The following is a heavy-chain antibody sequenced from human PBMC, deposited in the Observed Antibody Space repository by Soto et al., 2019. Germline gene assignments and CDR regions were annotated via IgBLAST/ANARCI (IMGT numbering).Heavy chain of an antibody. CDR2: INGEGTYT. CDR1: GFTFNNYW. V-gene: IGHV3-74*01. J-gene: IGHJ4*02. D-gene: IGHD1-20*01. Sequence: GGSLRLSCAASGFTFNNYWMHWVRQAPGKGLVCVSHINGEGTYTAYADSVKGRFTISRDNAKNTLYLQMEGLGAEDTAVYSCVRGSLGTSGIDYWGQGILVTVSS. CDR3: VRGSLGTSGIDY.